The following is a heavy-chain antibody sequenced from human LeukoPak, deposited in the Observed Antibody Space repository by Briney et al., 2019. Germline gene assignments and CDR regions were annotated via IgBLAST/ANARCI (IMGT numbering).Heavy chain of an antibody. CDR3: ARDPIHSGSYSYYYGMDV. CDR1: GFTFSSYA. Sequence: QSGGSLRLSCAASGFTFSSYAMHRVRQAPGKGLEWVAVISYDGSNKYYADSVKGRFTISRDNSKNTLYLQMNSLRAEDTAVYYCARDPIHSGSYSYYYGMDVWGQGTTVTVSS. D-gene: IGHD1-26*01. J-gene: IGHJ6*02. V-gene: IGHV3-30-3*01. CDR2: ISYDGSNK.